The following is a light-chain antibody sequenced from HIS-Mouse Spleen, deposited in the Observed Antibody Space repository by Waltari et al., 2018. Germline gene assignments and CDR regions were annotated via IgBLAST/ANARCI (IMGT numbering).Light chain of an antibody. J-gene: IGKJ3*01. CDR2: AAS. Sequence: DIQLTQSPSFLSASVGDRATITCRASQGISSYLAWYQQKPGKAPKLLIYAASTLQSGVPSRFSGSGSGTEFTLTISSLQPEDFATYYCQQLNSYPFTLALGPKWISN. CDR3: QQLNSYPFT. CDR1: QGISSY. V-gene: IGKV1-9*01.